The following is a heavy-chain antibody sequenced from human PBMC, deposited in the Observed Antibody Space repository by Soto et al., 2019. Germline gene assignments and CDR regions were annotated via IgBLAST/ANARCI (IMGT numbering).Heavy chain of an antibody. D-gene: IGHD6-19*01. CDR1: SDSISSYY. V-gene: IGHV4-59*08. CDR3: ARAVGDPLYDLDY. CDR2: TDSSGNT. J-gene: IGHJ4*02. Sequence: QVQLQESGPGLVMPSETLSLTCTVSSDSISSYYWIWIRQSAGKGLEWIGYTDSSGNTNYNPSLKSRVTISGDTSKNQLSLRLSSVTAADTAVYYCARAVGDPLYDLDYWGQGTLVTVSS.